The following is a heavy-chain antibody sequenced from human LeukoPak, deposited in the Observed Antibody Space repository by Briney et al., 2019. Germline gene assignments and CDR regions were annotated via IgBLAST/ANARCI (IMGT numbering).Heavy chain of an antibody. Sequence: PGGSLRLSCAASGFTFSSYSMNWVRQAPGKGLEWVSSISSSSRYTYYADSVKGRFTISRDNSKNTLYLQMNSLRAEDTAVYYCAKTIELWLRLLFDYWGQGTLVSVSS. V-gene: IGHV3-21*04. D-gene: IGHD5-18*01. CDR3: AKTIELWLRLLFDY. CDR1: GFTFSSYS. CDR2: ISSSSRYT. J-gene: IGHJ4*02.